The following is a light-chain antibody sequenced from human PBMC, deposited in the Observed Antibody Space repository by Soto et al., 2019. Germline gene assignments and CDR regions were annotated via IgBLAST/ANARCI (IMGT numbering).Light chain of an antibody. CDR2: DNN. CDR3: QSYDSSLSGSYV. J-gene: IGLJ1*01. Sequence: QSVLTQPPSVSGAPGQRVIISCTGSSSNIGAGYDVHWYQQLPGTAPRLLIYDNNNRPSGVPARFSVSKSDTSASLAITGLQPEDGADYYCQSYDSSLSGSYVFGTGTKLTVL. V-gene: IGLV1-40*01. CDR1: SSNIGAGYD.